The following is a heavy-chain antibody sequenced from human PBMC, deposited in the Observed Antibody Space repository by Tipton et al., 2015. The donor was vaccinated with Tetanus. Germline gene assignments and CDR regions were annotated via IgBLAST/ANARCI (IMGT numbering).Heavy chain of an antibody. CDR3: AREADCSGGSCFSGDFDN. J-gene: IGHJ4*02. V-gene: IGHV3-23*01. D-gene: IGHD2-15*01. Sequence: SLRLSCAASGFTFSNYAMGWVRQAPGRGLEWVSGIIRSGGDTYYADSVKGRFTISRDNSKNALFLQMNSLRDEDTATYYCAREADCSGGSCFSGDFDNWGQGTQVTVSS. CDR2: IIRSGGDT. CDR1: GFTFSNYA.